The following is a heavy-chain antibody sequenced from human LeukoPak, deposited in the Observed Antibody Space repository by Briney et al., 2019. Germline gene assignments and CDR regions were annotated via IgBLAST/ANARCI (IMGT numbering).Heavy chain of an antibody. J-gene: IGHJ4*02. CDR1: GGSIRISYY. Sequence: SETLSLTCTVSGGSIRISYYWGWIRQPPGKGLEWIGEIYHSGSTNYNPSLKSRVTISVDKSKNQFSLKLSSVTAADTAVYYCARERARGEFDYWGQGTVVTVSS. V-gene: IGHV4-4*02. CDR3: ARERARGEFDY. D-gene: IGHD3-10*01. CDR2: IYHSGST.